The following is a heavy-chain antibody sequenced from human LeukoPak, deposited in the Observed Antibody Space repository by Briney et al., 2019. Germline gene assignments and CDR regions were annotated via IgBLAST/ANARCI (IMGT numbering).Heavy chain of an antibody. CDR3: ASLGYSKGYYYGMDV. J-gene: IGHJ6*02. D-gene: IGHD4-11*01. CDR2: ISSDGSST. CDR1: GFTFSSYW. Sequence: GGSLRLSCVASGFTFSSYWMHWVRQAPGKGLVWVSRISSDGSSTSYADSVKGRFTISRDNAKNTLYLQMNSLRAEDTALYYCASLGYSKGYYYGMDVWGQGTTVTVSS. V-gene: IGHV3-74*01.